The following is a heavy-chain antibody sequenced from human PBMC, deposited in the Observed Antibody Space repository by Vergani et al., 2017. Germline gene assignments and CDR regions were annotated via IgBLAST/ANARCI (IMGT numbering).Heavy chain of an antibody. D-gene: IGHD3-10*01. J-gene: IGHJ6*02. CDR2: IYDSGST. Sequence: QVQLQESGPGLVKPSQTLSLTCTVSGGSISSGGYYWSWIRQHPGKGREWIGYIYDSGSTYYNPSLKSRVTISVDTSKNQFSLKLSSVTAADTAVYYCAREKDMVRRVVIYYYYGMDVWGQGTTVTVSS. CDR1: GGSISSGGYY. CDR3: AREKDMVRRVVIYYYYGMDV. V-gene: IGHV4-31*03.